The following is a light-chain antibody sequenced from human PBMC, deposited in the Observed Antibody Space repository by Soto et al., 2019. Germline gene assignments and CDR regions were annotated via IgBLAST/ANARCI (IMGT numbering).Light chain of an antibody. CDR2: AAS. V-gene: IGKV1-17*01. CDR3: LQHNSYPRT. CDR1: QGIRHD. J-gene: IGKJ2*02. Sequence: DIQMTQSPSSLSASVGDRVTITCRACQGIRHDVGWYQQKAGKAPKRLISAASNLQRGVPSRVGGSAFGTEFTLTISSPQPEDRFTYYCLQHNSYPRTFGQGTRLEIK.